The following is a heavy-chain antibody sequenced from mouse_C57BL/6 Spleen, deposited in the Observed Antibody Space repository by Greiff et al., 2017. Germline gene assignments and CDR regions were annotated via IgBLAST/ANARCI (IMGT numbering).Heavy chain of an antibody. CDR3: ARGGYDYAWFAY. D-gene: IGHD2-4*01. CDR2: INPYNGDT. V-gene: IGHV1-20*01. Sequence: VQLQQSGPELVKPGDSVKISCKASGYSFTGYFMNWVMQSHGKSLEWIGRINPYNGDTFYNQKFKGKATLTVDKSSSTAHMELRSLTSEDSAVYYCARGGYDYAWFAYWGQGTLVTVSA. J-gene: IGHJ3*01. CDR1: GYSFTGYF.